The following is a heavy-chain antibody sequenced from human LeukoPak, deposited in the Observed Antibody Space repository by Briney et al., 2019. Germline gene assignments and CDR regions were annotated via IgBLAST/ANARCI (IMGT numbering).Heavy chain of an antibody. V-gene: IGHV3-48*01. CDR3: ARGGRGWNNPSEFDC. Sequence: GGSLRLSCAASGFTFSSYSMNWVRQAPGKGLEWVSYISSSSSTIYYAGSVKGRFTISRDNAKNSLYLQMISLRAGDTAVYYCARGGRGWNNPSEFDCWGQGTLVTVSS. CDR1: GFTFSSYS. J-gene: IGHJ4*02. CDR2: ISSSSSTI. D-gene: IGHD1/OR15-1a*01.